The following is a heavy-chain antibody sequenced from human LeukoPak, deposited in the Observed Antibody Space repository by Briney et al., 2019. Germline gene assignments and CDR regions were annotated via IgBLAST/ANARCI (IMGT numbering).Heavy chain of an antibody. D-gene: IGHD4-11*01. CDR2: IWSDGSNK. CDR3: AKDAQRGFDYSNSLEC. CDR1: GCTFSHYC. V-gene: IGHV3-33*06. Sequence: PWGSLRLSCAASGCTFSHYCLHWVRQAPGKGLEWMAGIWSDGSNKYYGDSVKGRLNIYRDDTQNTVYLQMNSLRAEDTAVYYCAKDAQRGFDYSNSLECWGQGSLVTVSS. J-gene: IGHJ4*02.